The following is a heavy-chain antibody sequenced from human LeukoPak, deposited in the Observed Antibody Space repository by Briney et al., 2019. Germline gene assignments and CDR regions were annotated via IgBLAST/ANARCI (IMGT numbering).Heavy chain of an antibody. CDR2: KYYRYKWYY. CDR3: ARFYYDTSGHGAFDI. Sequence: SQTLSLTCAISGESISCNSAAWNWIRQSPSRGLEWRGRKYYRYKWYYDHAVSVKSRITINPDSSKNQFSLQLNSVTPEDTAVYYCARFYYDTSGHGAFDIWGQGTMVTVSS. CDR1: GESISCNSAA. V-gene: IGHV6-1*01. D-gene: IGHD3-22*01. J-gene: IGHJ3*02.